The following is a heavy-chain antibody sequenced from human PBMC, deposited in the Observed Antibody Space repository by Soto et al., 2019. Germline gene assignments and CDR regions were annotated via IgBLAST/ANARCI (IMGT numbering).Heavy chain of an antibody. J-gene: IGHJ4*02. Sequence: GGSLRLSXAASGFTFSTYAMSWVRQAPGKGLECVSGISGSGGSAYYADDVKGQFTISRNNSKNTLYLQINSLRVEYTAVYYCANYLTAVGATPPFDYGGQGALVHVSS. CDR1: GFTFSTYA. CDR2: ISGSGGSA. D-gene: IGHD1-26*01. V-gene: IGHV3-23*01. CDR3: ANYLTAVGATPPFDY.